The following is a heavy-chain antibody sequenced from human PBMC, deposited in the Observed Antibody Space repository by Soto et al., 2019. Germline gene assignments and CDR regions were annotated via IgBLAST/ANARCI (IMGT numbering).Heavy chain of an antibody. J-gene: IGHJ4*02. CDR1: GFTFSSHA. D-gene: IGHD3-22*01. Sequence: GGSLRLSCAASGFTFSSHAISWVRQAPGRGLEWVSGISASGVSTYYADSVKGRFTIARDNSKNTLYLQMNSLRAEDTAVYYCAKTQYYYDSGYFDYWGQGTLVTVSS. CDR3: AKTQYYYDSGYFDY. V-gene: IGHV3-23*01. CDR2: ISASGVST.